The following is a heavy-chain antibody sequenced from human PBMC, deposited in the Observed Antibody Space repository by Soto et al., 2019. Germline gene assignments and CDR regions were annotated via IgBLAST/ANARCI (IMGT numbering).Heavy chain of an antibody. CDR3: ARDNLLRLSPYYYYGMDV. Sequence: AEPRSLTCSVYGGSFTGYYWSWIRRPAGKGLEWIGEINHSGSTNYNPSLKSRVTISVDTSKNQFSLKLSSVTAADTAVYYCARDNLLRLSPYYYYGMDVWGQGTTVTVSS. CDR1: GGSFTGYY. D-gene: IGHD5-12*01. J-gene: IGHJ6*02. V-gene: IGHV4-34*01. CDR2: INHSGST.